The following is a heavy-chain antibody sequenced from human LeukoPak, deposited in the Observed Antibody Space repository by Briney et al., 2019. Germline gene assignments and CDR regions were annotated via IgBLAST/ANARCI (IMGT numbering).Heavy chain of an antibody. V-gene: IGHV3-23*01. D-gene: IGHD2-2*01. J-gene: IGHJ3*02. CDR2: ISGSGGST. CDR1: GFTFSSYA. CDR3: AKWGYCSSTSCSDAFDI. Sequence: GGSLRLSCAASGFTFSSYAMSWVRQAPGKGLEWVSAISGSGGSTYYADSVKGRFTISRDNSKNTLYLQMNSLRAEDTAVYYCAKWGYCSSTSCSDAFDIWGQGTMVTVSS.